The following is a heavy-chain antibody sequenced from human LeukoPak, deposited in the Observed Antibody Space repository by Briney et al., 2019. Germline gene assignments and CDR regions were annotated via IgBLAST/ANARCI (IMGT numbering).Heavy chain of an antibody. CDR2: IKQDGSEK. CDR1: GFTFSSYW. V-gene: IGHV3-7*03. CDR3: ARTLYYDILTGYSPTPYYFDY. Sequence: GGSLRFSCAASGFTFSSYWMSWVRQAPGKGLEWVANIKQDGSEKYYVDSVKGRFTISRDNAKNSLYLQMNSLRAEDTAVYYCARTLYYDILTGYSPTPYYFDYWGQGTLVTVSS. D-gene: IGHD3-9*01. J-gene: IGHJ4*02.